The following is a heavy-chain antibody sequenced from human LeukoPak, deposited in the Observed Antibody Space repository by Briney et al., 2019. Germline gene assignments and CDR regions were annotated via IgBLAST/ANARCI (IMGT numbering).Heavy chain of an antibody. CDR3: ACITMIVVDSSFDY. V-gene: IGHV3-23*01. CDR2: ISGSGGST. D-gene: IGHD3-22*01. J-gene: IGHJ4*02. Sequence: PGGSLSLSWAPSGFTFSSYAMSWVRQAPGKGLEWVSAISGSGGSTYYADSVKGRFTISRDNSKNTLYLQMNSLRAEDTAVYSCACITMIVVDSSFDYWGQGTLVAVSS. CDR1: GFTFSSYA.